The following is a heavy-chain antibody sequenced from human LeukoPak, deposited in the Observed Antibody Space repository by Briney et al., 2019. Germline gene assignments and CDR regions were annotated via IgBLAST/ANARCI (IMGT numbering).Heavy chain of an antibody. D-gene: IGHD5-24*01. CDR3: ARDHFGYNSLDY. Sequence: GGSLRLSCAASGFTFSSYLMHWVRQTPGKGLVYVSRIKSDGSRTNYADSVKGRFTISRDNAKNTLYLQMNGLRAEDTAVYYCARDHFGYNSLDYWGQGTLVTVSS. CDR1: GFTFSSYL. V-gene: IGHV3-74*01. CDR2: IKSDGSRT. J-gene: IGHJ4*02.